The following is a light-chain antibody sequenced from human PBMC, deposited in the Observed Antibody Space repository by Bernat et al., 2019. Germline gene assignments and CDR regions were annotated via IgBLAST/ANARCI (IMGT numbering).Light chain of an antibody. V-gene: IGKV1-27*01. CDR2: GAS. Sequence: DIQMTQSPSSLSASVGDRVTITCRARQGISNYLAWYQQRPGKVPKVLIYGASTLQSGVPSRFSGSGSGTDFTLTISSLQPEDVATYYCQKYNSAPLTFGGGTKVEIK. CDR3: QKYNSAPLT. CDR1: QGISNY. J-gene: IGKJ4*01.